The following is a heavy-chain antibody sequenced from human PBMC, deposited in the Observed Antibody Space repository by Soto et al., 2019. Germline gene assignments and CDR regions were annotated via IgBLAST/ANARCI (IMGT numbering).Heavy chain of an antibody. CDR2: IWYDGSNK. CDR3: ARAPYSGSYRSAGIWYFDL. CDR1: GFTFSSYG. J-gene: IGHJ2*01. Sequence: GGSLRLSCAASGFTFSSYGMHWVRQAPGKGLEWVAVIWYDGSNKYYADSVKGRFTISRDNSKNTLYLQMNSLRAEDTAVYYCARAPYSGSYRSAGIWYFDLWGRGTLVTVSS. D-gene: IGHD1-26*01. V-gene: IGHV3-33*01.